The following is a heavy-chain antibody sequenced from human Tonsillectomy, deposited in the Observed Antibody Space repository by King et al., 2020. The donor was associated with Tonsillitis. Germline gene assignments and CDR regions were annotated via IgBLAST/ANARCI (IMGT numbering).Heavy chain of an antibody. Sequence: VQLVESGGGLVQPGGSLRLSCAASGFTFSSYAMNWVRQAPGKGLEWVSAISGSGDTAYYADSVKGRFTISRDNSKNTPYLQMNSLRAEDTAVYYCAKDLPPYSGPYPTFDYWGQGILVTVSS. CDR3: AKDLPPYSGPYPTFDY. CDR2: ISGSGDTA. J-gene: IGHJ4*02. CDR1: GFTFSSYA. D-gene: IGHD1-26*01. V-gene: IGHV3-23*04.